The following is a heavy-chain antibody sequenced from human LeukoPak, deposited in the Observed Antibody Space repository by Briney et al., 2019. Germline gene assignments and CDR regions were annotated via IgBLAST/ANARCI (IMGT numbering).Heavy chain of an antibody. Sequence: GGSLRLSCAASGFTFSSYEMNWVRQAPGKGLEWVSYISSSGSTIYYADSVKGRFTISRDNTKNSLYLQMNSLRAEDTAVYYCARVGWFEQALDYWGQGTLVTVSS. CDR1: GFTFSSYE. D-gene: IGHD3-10*01. V-gene: IGHV3-48*03. CDR2: ISSSGSTI. CDR3: ARVGWFEQALDY. J-gene: IGHJ4*02.